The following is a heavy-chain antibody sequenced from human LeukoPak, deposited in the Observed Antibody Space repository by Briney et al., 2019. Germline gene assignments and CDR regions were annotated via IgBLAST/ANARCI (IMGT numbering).Heavy chain of an antibody. J-gene: IGHJ4*02. CDR2: IDPNSGGT. Sequence: GASVKVSCKTSGYTFTVYYIHWVRQAPGQGLEWMGWIDPNSGGTNYAQKFQGRVTMTRDTSINTAYMELSRLRSDDSAVYYCARAKRLPLDYWGQEALVTVSS. CDR3: ARAKRLPLDY. V-gene: IGHV1-2*02. CDR1: GYTFTVYY. D-gene: IGHD1-1*01.